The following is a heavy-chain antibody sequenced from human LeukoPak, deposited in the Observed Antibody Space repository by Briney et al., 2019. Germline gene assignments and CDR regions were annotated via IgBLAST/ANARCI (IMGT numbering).Heavy chain of an antibody. V-gene: IGHV3-33*06. CDR1: GFTFSSYG. D-gene: IGHD3-22*01. Sequence: GGSLRLSCAASGFTFSSYGMHWVRQAPGKGLEGVAVIWYDGSNKYYADSVKGRFTISRDNSKNTLYLQMNSLRAEDTAVYYCAKPYYYDSSGYYCYFDYWGQGTLVTVSS. J-gene: IGHJ4*02. CDR2: IWYDGSNK. CDR3: AKPYYYDSSGYYCYFDY.